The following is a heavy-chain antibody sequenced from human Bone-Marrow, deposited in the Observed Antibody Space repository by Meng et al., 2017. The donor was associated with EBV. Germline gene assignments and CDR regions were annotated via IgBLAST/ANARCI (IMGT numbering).Heavy chain of an antibody. Sequence: QWQRHQWRGGVLNPSETLSPSCAVYGASFGGYYWSCRRQPPGKVLEWIGEINHCGSTNYNPSLKSRVTISLDKSKNQFSLQLSSVAAAETAVYYCARVLGTIYYGSGIDYWGQGTLVTVSS. J-gene: IGHJ4*02. CDR1: GASFGGYY. CDR3: ARVLGTIYYGSGIDY. V-gene: IGHV4-34*01. CDR2: INHCGST. D-gene: IGHD3-10*01.